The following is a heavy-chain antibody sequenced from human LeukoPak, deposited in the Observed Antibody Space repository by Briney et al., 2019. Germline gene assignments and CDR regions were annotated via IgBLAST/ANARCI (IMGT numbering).Heavy chain of an antibody. CDR2: IYSGGST. Sequence: GGSLRLSCAASGFTFSSYWMSWVRQAPGKGLEWVSVIYSGGSTYYADSVRGRFTISRDNSKNTLYLQMNSLRAEDTAVYYCATRPIAAAATRNAFDIWGQGTMVTVSS. CDR3: ATRPIAAAATRNAFDI. D-gene: IGHD6-13*01. CDR1: GFTFSSYW. J-gene: IGHJ3*02. V-gene: IGHV3-53*01.